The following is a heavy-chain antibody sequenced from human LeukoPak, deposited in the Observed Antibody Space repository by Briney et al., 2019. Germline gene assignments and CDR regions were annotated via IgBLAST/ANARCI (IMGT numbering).Heavy chain of an antibody. CDR1: GGSISSYY. J-gene: IGHJ4*02. CDR2: IYTSGST. CDR3: ASTRRAAVAGRFDS. V-gene: IGHV4-4*07. D-gene: IGHD6-19*01. Sequence: KPSETLSLTCTVSGGSISSYYWSWIRQPAGKGLEWIGRIYTSGSTNYNPSLKSRVTMSVDTSKNQFSLRVHFVSAADTAVYYCASTRRAAVAGRFDSWGQGTLVTVFS.